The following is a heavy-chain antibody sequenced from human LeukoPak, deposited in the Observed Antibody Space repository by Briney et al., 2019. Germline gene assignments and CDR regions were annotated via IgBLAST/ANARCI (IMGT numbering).Heavy chain of an antibody. J-gene: IGHJ3*02. CDR3: KSGSYWRGTSAFDI. Sequence: PSETLSLTCAVYGGSFSGYYWSWIRQPPGKGLEWIGEINHSGSTNYNPSLKSRVTISVDTSKNQFSLKLSSVTAADTAVYYCKSGSYWRGTSAFDIWGQGTMVTVSS. CDR2: INHSGST. CDR1: GGSFSGYY. V-gene: IGHV4-34*01. D-gene: IGHD1-26*01.